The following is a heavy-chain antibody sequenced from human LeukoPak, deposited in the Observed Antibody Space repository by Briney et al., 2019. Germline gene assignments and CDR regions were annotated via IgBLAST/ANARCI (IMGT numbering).Heavy chain of an antibody. Sequence: ASVKVSCKASGYTFTGYYMHWVRQAPGQGLGWMGWINPNSGDTNYARKFQGRVTMTTEMSISTAYLELSSLRSDDTAVYYCTRGGADYWGQGTLVTVSS. D-gene: IGHD4/OR15-4a*01. CDR3: TRGGADY. CDR2: INPNSGDT. CDR1: GYTFTGYY. J-gene: IGHJ4*02. V-gene: IGHV1-2*02.